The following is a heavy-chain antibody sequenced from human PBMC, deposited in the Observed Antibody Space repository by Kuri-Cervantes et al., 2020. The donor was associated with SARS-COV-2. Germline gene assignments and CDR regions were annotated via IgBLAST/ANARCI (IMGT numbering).Heavy chain of an antibody. CDR2: IYHSGST. Sequence: GSLRLSCAVSGYSISSGYYWGWIRQPPGKGLEWIGSIYHSGSTYYNPSLKSRVTISVDTSKNQFSLKLSSVTAADTAVYYCARDHIGYGDYGMDVWGQGTTVTVSS. CDR3: ARDHIGYGDYGMDV. J-gene: IGHJ6*02. D-gene: IGHD4-17*01. CDR1: GYSISSGYY. V-gene: IGHV4-38-2*02.